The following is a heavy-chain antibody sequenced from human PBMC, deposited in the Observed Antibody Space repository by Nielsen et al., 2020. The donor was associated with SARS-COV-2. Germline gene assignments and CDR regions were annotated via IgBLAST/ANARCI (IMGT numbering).Heavy chain of an antibody. V-gene: IGHV3-23*01. CDR1: GFTFSSYA. Sequence: GESLKISCAAPGFTFSSYAMRWVRQAPGKGLEWVSAISGSGGSTYYADSVKGRFTISRDNSKNTLFLQMNSLRAEDTAVYYCAKQYSDNYYDAFDIWGQGTMVTVSP. CDR3: AKQYSDNYYDAFDI. CDR2: ISGSGGST. J-gene: IGHJ3*02. D-gene: IGHD5-12*01.